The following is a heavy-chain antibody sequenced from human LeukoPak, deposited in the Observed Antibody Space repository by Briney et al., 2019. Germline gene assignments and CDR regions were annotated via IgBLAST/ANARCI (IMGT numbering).Heavy chain of an antibody. CDR2: ISSSGSTI. V-gene: IGHV3-11*01. CDR1: AFTFSDYY. D-gene: IGHD3-22*01. J-gene: IGHJ3*02. Sequence: PGGSLRLSCAASAFTFSDYYMTWIRQAPGKGLEWVSYISSSGSTIYYADSVKGRFTISRDNAKNSLYLQMNSLRAEDTAVYYCARARGSYEGAFDIWGQGTMVTVSS. CDR3: ARARGSYEGAFDI.